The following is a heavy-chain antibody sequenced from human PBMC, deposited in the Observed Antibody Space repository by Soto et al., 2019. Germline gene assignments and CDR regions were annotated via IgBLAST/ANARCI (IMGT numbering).Heavy chain of an antibody. V-gene: IGHV3-30*03. D-gene: IGHD3-10*01. Sequence: QVQLVESGGGVVQPGGSLRLSCPASGFPVSSYGMHGARRSPGTGLEWVAVISRDGGTKFYADSVKGRFAISRDNARNTRFLEMNSLRGDEMAVYYCTGEVASGYWGQGTLVTVSS. CDR1: GFPVSSYG. CDR3: TGEVASGY. CDR2: ISRDGGTK. J-gene: IGHJ4*02.